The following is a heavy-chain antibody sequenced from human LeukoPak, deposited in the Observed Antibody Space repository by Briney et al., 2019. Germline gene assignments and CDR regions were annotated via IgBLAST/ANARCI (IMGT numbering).Heavy chain of an antibody. CDR1: GGTFSSYS. D-gene: IGHD2-15*01. CDR2: IIPILGIA. V-gene: IGHV1-69*04. CDR3: ARDSDSGGGGC. Sequence: ASVKVSCKAFGGTFSSYSISWVRQAPGQGLEWMGRIIPILGIANYAQKFQGRVTITADKSTSTAYMELSSLRSEDTAVYYCARDSDSGGGGCWGQGTLVTVSS. J-gene: IGHJ4*02.